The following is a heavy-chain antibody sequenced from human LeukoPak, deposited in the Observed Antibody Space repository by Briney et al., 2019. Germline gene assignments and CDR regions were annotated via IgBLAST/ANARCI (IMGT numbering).Heavy chain of an antibody. J-gene: IGHJ3*02. CDR2: IYHSGST. CDR1: GGSISSGGYS. CDR3: ARGANYGDYADDAFDI. D-gene: IGHD4-17*01. Sequence: SETLSLTCAVSGGSISSGGYSWSWIRQPPGTGLEWIGYIYHSGSTYYNPSLKSRVTISVDRSKNQFSLKLSSVTAADTAVYYCARGANYGDYADDAFDIWGQGTMVTVSS. V-gene: IGHV4-30-2*01.